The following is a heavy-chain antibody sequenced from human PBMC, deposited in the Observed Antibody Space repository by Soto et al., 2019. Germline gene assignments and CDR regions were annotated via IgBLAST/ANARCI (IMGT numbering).Heavy chain of an antibody. J-gene: IGHJ6*02. CDR3: AKADDFWSGYHIYYYYGMDV. CDR2: ISGSGGRT. CDR1: GFTFSSYA. V-gene: IGHV3-23*01. D-gene: IGHD3-3*01. Sequence: GGSLRLSCAASGFTFSSYAMSWVRQAPGKGLEWVSGISGSGGRTYYADSVKGRFTISRDNSKHTLYLQMNSLRAEDTAVYYCAKADDFWSGYHIYYYYGMDVWGQGTTVTVSS.